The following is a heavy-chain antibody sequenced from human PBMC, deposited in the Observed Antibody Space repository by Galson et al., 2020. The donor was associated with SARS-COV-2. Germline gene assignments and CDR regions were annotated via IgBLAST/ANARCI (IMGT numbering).Heavy chain of an antibody. CDR2: IYYSGST. CDR3: ARAYVRLGYSYGPDY. D-gene: IGHD5-18*01. V-gene: IGHV4-31*03. CDR1: GGSISSGGYY. J-gene: IGHJ4*02. Sequence: SETLSLTCTVSGGSISSGGYYWSWIRQHPGKGLEWIGYIYYSGSTYYNPSLKSRVTISVDTSKNQFSLKLSSVTAADTAVYYCARAYVRLGYSYGPDYWGQGTLVTVSS.